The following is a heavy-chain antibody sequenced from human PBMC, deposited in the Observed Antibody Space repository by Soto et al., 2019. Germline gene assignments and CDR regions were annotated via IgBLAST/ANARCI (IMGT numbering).Heavy chain of an antibody. D-gene: IGHD1-1*01. J-gene: IGHJ4*02. CDR1: GSRLTSFW. CDR3: AFVSRYFESNVDY. CDR2: INSEGDST. Sequence: EVRLEESGGGLVQPGGSLRLSCAVSGSRLTSFWMHWVRQAPGKGLEWVSRINSEGDSTSCADSVLGRFTTSRDHATNTLYLQMNNLRAVDTALYYCAFVSRYFESNVDYWGQGTLVTVSS. V-gene: IGHV3-74*01.